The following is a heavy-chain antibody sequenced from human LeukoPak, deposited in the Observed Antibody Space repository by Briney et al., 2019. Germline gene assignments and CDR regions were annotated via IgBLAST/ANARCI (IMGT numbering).Heavy chain of an antibody. CDR2: ISGSGGST. Sequence: GGSLRLSCAASGFTFSSYAMSWVRQAPGKGLEWVSAISGSGGSTYYADSVRGRFTISRDNSKNTLYLQMNSLRAEDTAVYYCAKLVGYSYGYFDYWGQGTLVTVSS. V-gene: IGHV3-23*01. D-gene: IGHD5-18*01. CDR3: AKLVGYSYGYFDY. CDR1: GFTFSSYA. J-gene: IGHJ4*02.